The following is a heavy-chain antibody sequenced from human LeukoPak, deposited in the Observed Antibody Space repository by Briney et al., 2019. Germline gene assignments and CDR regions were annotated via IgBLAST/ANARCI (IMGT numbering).Heavy chain of an antibody. CDR1: GGSISSSSYY. CDR3: AREEEGYDY. J-gene: IGHJ4*02. D-gene: IGHD2-15*01. CDR2: INHSGST. V-gene: IGHV4-39*07. Sequence: SETLSLTCTVSGGSISSSSYYWGWIRQPPGKGLEWIGEINHSGSTNYNPSLKSRVTISVDTSKNQFSLKLSSVTAADTAVYYCAREEEGYDYWGQGTLVTVSS.